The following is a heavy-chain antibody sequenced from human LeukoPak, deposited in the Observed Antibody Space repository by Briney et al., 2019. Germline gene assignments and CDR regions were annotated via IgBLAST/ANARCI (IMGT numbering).Heavy chain of an antibody. Sequence: GGPLRLSWAASGNYWMHWARQAPGKGLVWVSHINSDGSWTSYADSVKGRFTISKDNAKNTVYLQMNSLRAEDTAVYYCVSFYETYWGRGTLVTVSS. CDR3: VSFYETY. CDR2: INSDGSWT. J-gene: IGHJ4*02. CDR1: GNYW. D-gene: IGHD2/OR15-2a*01. V-gene: IGHV3-74*01.